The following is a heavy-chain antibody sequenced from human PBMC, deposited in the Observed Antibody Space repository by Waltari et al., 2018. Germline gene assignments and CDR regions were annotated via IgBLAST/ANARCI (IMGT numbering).Heavy chain of an antibody. Sequence: QLQLQESGPGLVKPSETLSLTCPVSGGSISSSSYYWGWIRQPPGKGLEWIGSIYYSGSTYYNPSLKSRVTISVDTSKNQFSLKLSSVTAADTAVYYCARPQVTMIVPDAFDIWGQGTMVTVSS. CDR1: GGSISSSSYY. J-gene: IGHJ3*02. D-gene: IGHD3-22*01. V-gene: IGHV4-39*01. CDR2: IYYSGST. CDR3: ARPQVTMIVPDAFDI.